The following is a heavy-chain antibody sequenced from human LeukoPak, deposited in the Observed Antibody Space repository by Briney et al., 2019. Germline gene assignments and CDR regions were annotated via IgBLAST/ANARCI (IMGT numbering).Heavy chain of an antibody. CDR2: IDSGGRT. J-gene: IGHJ4*02. CDR1: GFTVSSNS. Sequence: PGGSLRLSCTVSGFTVSSNSMSWVRQPPGKGLEWVSVIDSGGRTYYADSIQGRFTFSRDDSKNTLYLQMISLRAEDTAVYYCARLGSYWDFDNWGQGTLVTVSS. D-gene: IGHD3-10*01. CDR3: ARLGSYWDFDN. V-gene: IGHV3-53*01.